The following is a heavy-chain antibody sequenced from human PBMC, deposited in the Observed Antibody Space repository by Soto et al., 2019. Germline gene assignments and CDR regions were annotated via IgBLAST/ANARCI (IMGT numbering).Heavy chain of an antibody. CDR3: AHRRWFAAGHPNWFDP. CDR2: IYWDHDE. D-gene: IGHD3-10*01. V-gene: IGHV2-5*02. CDR1: GFSLTATGVG. Sequence: QITLKESGPTLVKPTQTLTLTCTFSGFSLTATGVGVGWIRQPPGKALEWHALIYWDHDERYNPSLKSRLTITKDTPRNQVVLTMTNMDHVDTATYYCAHRRWFAAGHPNWFDPWGQGALVTVSS. J-gene: IGHJ5*02.